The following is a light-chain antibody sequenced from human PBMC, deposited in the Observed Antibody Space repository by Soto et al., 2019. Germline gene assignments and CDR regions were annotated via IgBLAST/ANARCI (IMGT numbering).Light chain of an antibody. V-gene: IGKV3-20*01. CDR3: QQYGGSPFT. Sequence: EIVLTQSPGTLSLSPRERATLSCRASQSIFNNYLAWYQQKPGQAPRLLVYGASSRATGIPDRFSGSGSGTDFTLTSSRLEPEDFAVYYCQQYGGSPFTFGQGTRLEI. CDR1: QSIFNNY. CDR2: GAS. J-gene: IGKJ2*01.